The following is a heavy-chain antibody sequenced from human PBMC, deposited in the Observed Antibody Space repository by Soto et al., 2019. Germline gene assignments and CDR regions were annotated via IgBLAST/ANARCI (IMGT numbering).Heavy chain of an antibody. Sequence: QVQLVQSGAEVKKPGASVKVSCKASGHTFDSDGISWVRQAPGQGPEWMGWISAYNDDTYYAQNFQDRVTMTTDILTKTAYMEVRSLQPDDTAVYYCARAGLVVDELAHWGQGTLISVSS. CDR1: GHTFDSDG. CDR2: ISAYNDDT. J-gene: IGHJ4*02. V-gene: IGHV1-18*01. CDR3: ARAGLVVDELAH. D-gene: IGHD3-10*01.